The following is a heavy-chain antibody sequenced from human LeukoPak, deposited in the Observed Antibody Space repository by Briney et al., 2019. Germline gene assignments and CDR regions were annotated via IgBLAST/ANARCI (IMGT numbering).Heavy chain of an antibody. Sequence: GGSLRLSCAASGFTFSSYSMNWVRQAPGKGLEWVSSISSSGSTIYYADSVKGRFTISRDNAKNSLYLQMNSLRAEDTAVYYCARDTEAHYYDSSGFLDAFDIWGQGTMVTVSS. V-gene: IGHV3-48*04. D-gene: IGHD3-22*01. CDR2: ISSSGSTI. J-gene: IGHJ3*02. CDR1: GFTFSSYS. CDR3: ARDTEAHYYDSSGFLDAFDI.